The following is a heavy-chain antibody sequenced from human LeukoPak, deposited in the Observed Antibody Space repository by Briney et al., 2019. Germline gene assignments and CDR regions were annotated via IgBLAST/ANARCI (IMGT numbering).Heavy chain of an antibody. Sequence: SETLSLTCAVYGGSFSGYYWSWIRQPPGKGLEWIGEINHSGSTNYNPSLKSRVTISVDTSKNQFSLKLSSVTAADTAVYYCARERAANWGLSGWFDPWGQGTLVTVSS. D-gene: IGHD7-27*01. CDR2: INHSGST. CDR3: ARERAANWGLSGWFDP. CDR1: GGSFSGYY. J-gene: IGHJ5*02. V-gene: IGHV4-34*01.